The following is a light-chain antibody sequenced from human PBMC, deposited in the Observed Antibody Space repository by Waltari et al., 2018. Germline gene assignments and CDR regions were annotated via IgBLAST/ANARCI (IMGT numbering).Light chain of an antibody. CDR3: SSYTSSSTVV. J-gene: IGLJ2*01. CDR1: SSDGGGYNH. V-gene: IGLV2-14*01. Sequence: QSALTQPASVSGSPGQSITISCTGTSSDGGGYNHVSWYQQHPGKAPKLMIYEVSNRPSGVSNRFSGSKSGNTASLTISGLQAEDEADYYCSSYTSSSTVVFGGGTKLTVL. CDR2: EVS.